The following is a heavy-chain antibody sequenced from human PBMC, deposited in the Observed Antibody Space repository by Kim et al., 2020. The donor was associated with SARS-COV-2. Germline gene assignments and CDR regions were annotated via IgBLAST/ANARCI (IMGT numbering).Heavy chain of an antibody. Sequence: ASVKVSCKASGYTFTSYDINWVRQATGQGLEWMGWMNPNSSNTGYAQKFQGRVTMTRNTSISTAYMELSSLRSEDTAVYYCARGVESGYSSGWYMGGGYYYYYYGMDVWGPGTTVTVSS. V-gene: IGHV1-8*01. CDR1: GYTFTSYD. J-gene: IGHJ6*02. D-gene: IGHD6-19*01. CDR3: ARGVESGYSSGWYMGGGYYYYYYGMDV. CDR2: MNPNSSNT.